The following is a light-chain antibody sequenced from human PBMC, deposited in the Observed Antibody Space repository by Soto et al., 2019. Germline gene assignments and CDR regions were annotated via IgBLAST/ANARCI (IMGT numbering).Light chain of an antibody. CDR3: QQRSNWPRR. CDR2: DAS. V-gene: IGKV3-11*01. CDR1: QSVSSY. Sequence: EIVLTQSPATLSLFPGGRATLSCRASQSVSSYLAWYQRKPGQAPRLIIYDASSRATGVPGRFSGSGSGTDFPLTISSLEPEDFAVYYCQQRSNWPRRFGQGTKVEIK. J-gene: IGKJ1*01.